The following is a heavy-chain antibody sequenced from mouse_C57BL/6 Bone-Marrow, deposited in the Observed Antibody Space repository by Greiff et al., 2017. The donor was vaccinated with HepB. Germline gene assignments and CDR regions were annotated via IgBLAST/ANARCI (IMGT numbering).Heavy chain of an antibody. J-gene: IGHJ3*01. CDR1: GYTFTDYY. CDR2: IGPGSGST. D-gene: IGHD2-3*01. CDR3: AMIYDGYPSFAY. Sequence: QVQLQQSGAELVKPGASVKISCKASGYTFTDYYINWVKQRPGQGLEWIGKIGPGSGSTNYNEKFKGKATFTADTSSNTAYMQLSSLTTEDSAIYYCAMIYDGYPSFAYWGQGTLVTVSA. V-gene: IGHV1-77*01.